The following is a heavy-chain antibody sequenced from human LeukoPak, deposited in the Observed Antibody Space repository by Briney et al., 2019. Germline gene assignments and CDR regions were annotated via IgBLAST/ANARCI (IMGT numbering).Heavy chain of an antibody. J-gene: IGHJ4*02. V-gene: IGHV1-46*01. D-gene: IGHD2-21*02. CDR1: GGTFSSYA. Sequence: GASVKVSCKASGGTFSSYAISWVRQAPGQGLEWMGIINPSGGSTSCTQKFQGRVTMTRDTSTSTVYMELSSLRSEDTAVYYCARERTMTASSTPVPYFDYWGQGTLVTVSS. CDR2: INPSGGST. CDR3: ARERTMTASSTPVPYFDY.